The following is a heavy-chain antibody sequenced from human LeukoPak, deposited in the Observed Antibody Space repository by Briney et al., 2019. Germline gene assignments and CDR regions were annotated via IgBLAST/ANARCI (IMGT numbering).Heavy chain of an antibody. V-gene: IGHV3-7*01. CDR1: GLTFRSYW. D-gene: IGHD5-24*01. CDR3: ARERDGRFFDY. Sequence: GGSLRLSCAVSGLTFRSYWMSWVRQAPGKGLEWVANINQDGSGKYFVDSVKGRFTISRDNAKNSLHLQMNTLRAEDTAVYYCARERDGRFFDYWGQGTLVTVSS. J-gene: IGHJ4*02. CDR2: INQDGSGK.